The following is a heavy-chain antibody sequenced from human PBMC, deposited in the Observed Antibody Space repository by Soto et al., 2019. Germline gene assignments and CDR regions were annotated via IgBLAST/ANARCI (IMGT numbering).Heavy chain of an antibody. Sequence: PSETLSLTCTVSGGSVSSGGYYWSWIRQHPGKGLEWIGYIYYSGSTYYNPSLKSRVTISVDTSKNQFSLKLSSVTAADTAVYYCARSLSIAAHRPRNDAFGIWGQGTMVTVSS. D-gene: IGHD6-6*01. CDR2: IYYSGST. CDR1: GGSVSSGGYY. V-gene: IGHV4-31*03. J-gene: IGHJ3*02. CDR3: ARSLSIAAHRPRNDAFGI.